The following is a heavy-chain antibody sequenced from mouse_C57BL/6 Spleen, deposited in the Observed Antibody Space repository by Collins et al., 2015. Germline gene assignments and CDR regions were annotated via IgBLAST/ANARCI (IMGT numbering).Heavy chain of an antibody. CDR2: IYPSDSYT. CDR1: GFTFTNYW. CDR3: TRDYGSNFLFFDF. V-gene: IGHV1-69*02. J-gene: IGHJ2*01. D-gene: IGHD1-1*01. Sequence: QVQLQQPGAELVRPGASVKLSCKASGFTFTNYWINWVRLRPGQGLEWIGNIYPSDSYTNYNQNFKDKVTLTVDKSSSTAFMQLSSPTSEDSAVYFCTRDYGSNFLFFDFWGRGTTLTVSS.